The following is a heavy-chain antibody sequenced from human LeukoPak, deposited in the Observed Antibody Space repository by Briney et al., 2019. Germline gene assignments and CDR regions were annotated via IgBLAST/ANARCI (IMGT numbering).Heavy chain of an antibody. D-gene: IGHD3-3*01. CDR3: ARIDFWSGRWASYDY. CDR1: GGSISIYY. V-gene: IGHV4-59*01. CDR2: IYYSGST. J-gene: IGHJ4*02. Sequence: SETLSLTCTVSGGSISIYYWSWIRQPPGKGLECIGYIYYSGSTNYNPSLKSRVTISVDTSKNQFSLKLRSVTAADTAVYYCARIDFWSGRWASYDYWGQGTLVTASS.